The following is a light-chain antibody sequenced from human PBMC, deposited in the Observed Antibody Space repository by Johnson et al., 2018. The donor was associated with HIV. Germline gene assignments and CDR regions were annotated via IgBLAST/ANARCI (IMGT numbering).Light chain of an antibody. CDR2: DNN. J-gene: IGLJ1*01. V-gene: IGLV1-51*01. CDR3: GTWDCSLSAYV. CDR1: SSNIGNNY. Sequence: QSVLTQPPSVSAAPGQKVTISCSGSSSNIGNNYVSWYQQLPGTAPKLLIYDNNKRPSGIPDRFSGSKSGTSATLGITGLQTGDEAVYYCGTWDCSLSAYVFVTGTKFTGL.